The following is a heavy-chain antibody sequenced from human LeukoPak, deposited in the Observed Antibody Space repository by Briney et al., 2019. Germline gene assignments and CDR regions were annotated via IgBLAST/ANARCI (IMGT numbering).Heavy chain of an antibody. J-gene: IGHJ4*02. CDR2: ISSSGSTI. V-gene: IGHV3-11*01. D-gene: IGHD6-6*01. CDR1: GFTFSDYY. CDR3: ARSQYSSSSRSRNFDY. Sequence: GGSLRLSCAASGFTFSDYYMSWLRQAPGKGLEWVSYISSSGSTIYYADSVKGRFTISRDNAKNSLYLQMNSLRAEDTAVYYCARSQYSSSSRSRNFDYWGQGTLVTVSS.